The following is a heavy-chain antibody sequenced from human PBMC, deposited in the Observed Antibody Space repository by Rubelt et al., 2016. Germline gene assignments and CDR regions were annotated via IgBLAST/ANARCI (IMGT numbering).Heavy chain of an antibody. CDR1: GGSISRSGYY. D-gene: IGHD2-2*01. V-gene: IGHV4-39*01. J-gene: IGHJ4*02. Sequence: QLQLQESGPGLVKPSETLSLTCTVSGGSISRSGYYWGWIRQPPGKGLEWVGTIYSSGTTYYNPSLKSRVTISVDTSKNQLSGKRCVVTATDTAGYCRSRHEDTSFTSPFDDWGQGTMVTVSS. CDR3: SRHEDTSFTSPFDD. CDR2: IYSSGTT.